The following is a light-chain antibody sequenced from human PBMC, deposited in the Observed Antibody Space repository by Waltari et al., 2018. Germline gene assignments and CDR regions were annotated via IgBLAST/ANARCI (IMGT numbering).Light chain of an antibody. CDR1: RRSMGTSEF. CDR3: SSYGGSNNLL. V-gene: IGLV2-8*01. CDR2: AVA. Sequence: QSGLTQPPSASGSPGQSVTIPCPGTRRSMGTSEFVSWYQLHPGNAPILLIYAVAKRPSGVSVRFSGSRSGNTASLTVSGLQAEDEADYFCSSYGGSNNLLFGGGTKLTV. J-gene: IGLJ2*01.